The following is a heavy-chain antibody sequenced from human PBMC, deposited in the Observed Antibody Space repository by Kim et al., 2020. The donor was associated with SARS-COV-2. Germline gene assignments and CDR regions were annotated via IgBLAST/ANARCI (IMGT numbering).Heavy chain of an antibody. J-gene: IGHJ4*01. D-gene: IGHD6-13*01. CDR1: GFTFSSYA. Sequence: GGSLRLSCAASGFTFSSYAMTWVRQAPGKGLEWVSAISGSGYNTYYADSVRVRFTISRDSSQNTVFLQVTSLRDDDTAVYYCAKDRAAAAGTGQFDYWG. V-gene: IGHV3-23*01. CDR3: AKDRAAAAGTGQFDY. CDR2: ISGSGYNT.